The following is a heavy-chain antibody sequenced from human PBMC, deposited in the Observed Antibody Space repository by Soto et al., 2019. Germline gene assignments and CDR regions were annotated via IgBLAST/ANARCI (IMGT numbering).Heavy chain of an antibody. Sequence: SETLSLTCSVSGVTMSYGGYSWSWIRQSPGKGLEWIGSMHYRGRTYYNPSLKSRVTTSVDTSKNQFSLKLSAVTATDTAVYYCARHGNTVTTGYYYGMDVWGQGTTVTVSS. CDR2: MHYRGRT. CDR3: ARHGNTVTTGYYYGMDV. CDR1: GVTMSYGGYS. V-gene: IGHV4-30-2*03. J-gene: IGHJ6*02. D-gene: IGHD4-17*01.